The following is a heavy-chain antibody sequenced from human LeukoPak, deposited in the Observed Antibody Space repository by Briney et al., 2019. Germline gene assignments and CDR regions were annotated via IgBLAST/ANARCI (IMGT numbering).Heavy chain of an antibody. V-gene: IGHV1-2*02. Sequence: ASVKVSCKASGYTFTGYYMHWVRQAPGQGLEWMGWINPNSGGTNYAQKFQGRVTMTRDTSIGTAYMELSRLRSDDTAVYYCARVDQRYCSGGSCYYYYGMDVWGQGTTVTVSS. J-gene: IGHJ6*02. CDR1: GYTFTGYY. CDR2: INPNSGGT. D-gene: IGHD2-15*01. CDR3: ARVDQRYCSGGSCYYYYGMDV.